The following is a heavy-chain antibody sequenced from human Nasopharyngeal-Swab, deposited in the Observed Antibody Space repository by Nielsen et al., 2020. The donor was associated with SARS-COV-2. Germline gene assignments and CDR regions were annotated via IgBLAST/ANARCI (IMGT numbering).Heavy chain of an antibody. CDR3: ARRVGYCSGGSCYFDY. CDR2: IYPGDSDT. CDR1: GYSFTSYW. J-gene: IGHJ4*02. Sequence: GESLKISCKGSGYSFTSYWIGWVRLMPGKGLEWMGIIYPGDSDTRYSPSFQGQVTISADKSISTAYLQWSSLKASDTAMYYCARRVGYCSGGSCYFDYWGQGTLVTVSS. D-gene: IGHD2-15*01. V-gene: IGHV5-51*01.